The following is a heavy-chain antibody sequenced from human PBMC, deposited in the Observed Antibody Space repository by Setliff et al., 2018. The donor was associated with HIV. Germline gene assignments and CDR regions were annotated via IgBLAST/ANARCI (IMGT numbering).Heavy chain of an antibody. CDR2: IYTSGST. V-gene: IGHV4-4*09. CDR3: ARHSDFWSEDAFDI. CDR1: GGSMNSYY. J-gene: IGHJ3*02. D-gene: IGHD3-3*01. Sequence: LSLTCTVSGGSMNSYYWSWIRQPPGKGLEWIGYIYTSGSTKYNPSLKSRVTILVDPSKNQFSLRLSSVTAADTAVYYCARHSDFWSEDAFDIWGQGTMVTVSS.